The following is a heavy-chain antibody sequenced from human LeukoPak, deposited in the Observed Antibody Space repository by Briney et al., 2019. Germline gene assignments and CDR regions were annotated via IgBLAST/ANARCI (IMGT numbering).Heavy chain of an antibody. CDR2: ISSSSSYT. CDR1: GFTFSDYY. V-gene: IGHV3-11*06. D-gene: IGHD3-9*01. CDR3: ARGPPTYDILTGYIDY. J-gene: IGHJ4*02. Sequence: RAGGSLRLSCAASGFTFSDYYMSWIRQAPGKGLEWVSYISSSSSYTNYADSVKGRFTISRDNAMNSLYLQMNSLRAEDTAVYYCARGPPTYDILTGYIDYWGQGTLVTVSS.